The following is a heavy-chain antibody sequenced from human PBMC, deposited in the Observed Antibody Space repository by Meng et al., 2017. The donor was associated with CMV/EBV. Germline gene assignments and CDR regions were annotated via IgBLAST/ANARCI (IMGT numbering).Heavy chain of an antibody. D-gene: IGHD1-14*01. CDR3: ARVTSRVAGAFDY. J-gene: IGHJ4*02. Sequence: VQLQEPVPELRKPSQTLSLPGTVSGGSIGGCDYYWSRIRQPPGKGLEWIGYIYYSGSTYYNPSLKSRVTISVDTSKNQFSLKLSSVTAADTAVYYCARVTSRVAGAFDYWGQGTLVTVSS. CDR1: GGSIGGCDYY. V-gene: IGHV4-30-4*08. CDR2: IYYSGST.